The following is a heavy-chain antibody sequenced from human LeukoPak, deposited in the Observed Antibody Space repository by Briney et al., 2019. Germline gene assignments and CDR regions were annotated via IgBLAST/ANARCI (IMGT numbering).Heavy chain of an antibody. CDR3: ARSTGATGPVDY. CDR1: GHTFSSYW. D-gene: IGHD2-8*02. J-gene: IGHJ4*02. CDR2: IYPGDSDT. Sequence: PGESLKISCKDSGHTFSSYWIGWVRQMPGKGLEWMGIIYPGDSDTRYSPSFQGQVTISADKSITTAYLQWNSLKASDTAMYYCARSTGATGPVDYWGQGTLVTV. V-gene: IGHV5-51*01.